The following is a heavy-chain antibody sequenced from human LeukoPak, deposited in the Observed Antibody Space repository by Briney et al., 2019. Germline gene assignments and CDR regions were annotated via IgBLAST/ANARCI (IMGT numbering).Heavy chain of an antibody. CDR1: GYTFTSYY. CDR2: INPNSGGT. CDR3: ARTKYSSSWYLRSRWFDP. D-gene: IGHD6-13*01. J-gene: IGHJ5*02. V-gene: IGHV1-2*02. Sequence: ASVKVSCKASGYTFTSYYMHWVRQAPGQGLEWMGWINPNSGGTNYAQKFQGRVTMTRDTSISTAYMELSRLRSDDTAVYYCARTKYSSSWYLRSRWFDPWGQGTLVTVSS.